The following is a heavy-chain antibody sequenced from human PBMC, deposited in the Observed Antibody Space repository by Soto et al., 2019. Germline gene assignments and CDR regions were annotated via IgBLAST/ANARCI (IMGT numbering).Heavy chain of an antibody. D-gene: IGHD1-26*01. CDR3: AIGKGGYFVGWEAFAY. CDR2: IIPIFGTT. V-gene: IGHV1-69*01. J-gene: IGHJ4*02. Sequence: QVQLVQSGAEVKKPGSSVKVSCKASGCTFSTHAISWLRQAPGQGLEWMGGIIPIFGTTNYAQKIQGRVTISSDESTREAYMELCSVRSEYSAVYYCAIGKGGYFVGWEAFAYGGQGTFVTVSS. CDR1: GCTFSTHA.